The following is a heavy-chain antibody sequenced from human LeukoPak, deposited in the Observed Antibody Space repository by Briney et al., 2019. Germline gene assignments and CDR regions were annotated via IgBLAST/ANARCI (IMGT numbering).Heavy chain of an antibody. CDR2: ISGYNYNT. CDR3: ARDECTSASCYCYF. J-gene: IGHJ4*02. D-gene: IGHD2-2*01. Sequence: ASVKVPCKASGYTFTSYGITWVRQAPGQGLEWMGWISGYNYNTNYAQKFQDRVTMTTDTSTSTAYMELRSLRSDDTAVYYCARDECTSASCYCYFWGQGTLVTVSS. CDR1: GYTFTSYG. V-gene: IGHV1-18*01.